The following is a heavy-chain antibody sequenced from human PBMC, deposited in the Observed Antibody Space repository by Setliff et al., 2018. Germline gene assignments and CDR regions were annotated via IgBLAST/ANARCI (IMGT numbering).Heavy chain of an antibody. V-gene: IGHV4-59*01. Sequence: SETLSLTCTVSGGSISSYYWSWIRQPPGKGLEWIGYIDYSGSTKYNPSLKSRVTISVDTSKNQFSLKLSSVTAADTAVYCARAGASIVGEVYYYMDVWGKGTTVTVSS. D-gene: IGHD1-26*01. CDR2: IDYSGST. CDR3: ARAGASIVGEVYYYMDV. CDR1: GGSISSYY. J-gene: IGHJ6*03.